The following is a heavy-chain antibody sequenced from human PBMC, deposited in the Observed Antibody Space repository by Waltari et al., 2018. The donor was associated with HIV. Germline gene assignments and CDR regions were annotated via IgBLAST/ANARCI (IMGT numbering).Heavy chain of an antibody. J-gene: IGHJ4*02. Sequence: QVQLVESGGGVVQPGRSLRLSCAASGFTFSSYAMHWVRQAPGKGREWVAVISYDGSNKYYADSVKGRFTISRDNSKNTLYLQMNSLRAEDTAVYYCARNKGSIVVVTGFDYWGQGTLVTVSS. D-gene: IGHD2-21*02. CDR3: ARNKGSIVVVTGFDY. CDR2: ISYDGSNK. V-gene: IGHV3-30*04. CDR1: GFTFSSYA.